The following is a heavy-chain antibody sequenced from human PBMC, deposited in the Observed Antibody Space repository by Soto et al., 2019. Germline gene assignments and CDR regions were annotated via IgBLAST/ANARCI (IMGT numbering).Heavy chain of an antibody. Sequence: QITLKESGPTLVKPTQTLTPTCTFSGFSLSTSGVGVGWIRQPPGKALEWLALIYWDDDKRYSPSLKSRLTIPKDTSKNQVVLTMTTMDPVDTATYYCAHRPSYCSGGSCYSGFDYWGQGTLVTVSS. CDR3: AHRPSYCSGGSCYSGFDY. CDR1: GFSLSTSGVG. CDR2: IYWDDDK. D-gene: IGHD2-15*01. J-gene: IGHJ4*02. V-gene: IGHV2-5*02.